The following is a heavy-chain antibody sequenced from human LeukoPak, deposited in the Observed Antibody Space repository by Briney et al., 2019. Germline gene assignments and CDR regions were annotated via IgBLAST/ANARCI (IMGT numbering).Heavy chain of an antibody. CDR3: AGGLSGIAVAGVFDY. D-gene: IGHD6-19*01. V-gene: IGHV4-59*01. CDR1: GGSISSYY. J-gene: IGHJ4*02. Sequence: SETLSLTCTASGGSISSYYWSWIRQPPGKGLEWIGYIYYSGSTNYNPSLKSRVTISVDTSKNQFSLKLSSVTAADTAVYYCAGGLSGIAVAGVFDYWGQGTLVTVSS. CDR2: IYYSGST.